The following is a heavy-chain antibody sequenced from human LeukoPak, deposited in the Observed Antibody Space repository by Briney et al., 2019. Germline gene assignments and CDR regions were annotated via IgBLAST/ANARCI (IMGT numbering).Heavy chain of an antibody. Sequence: KDGESLKISCKGSGYSFTSYWIGWVRQMPGRGLEWMGIINPGDSDTRYSPSFQGQVSISADNSISTAYLQWSSLKASDTAMYYCARINGHCSETNCLLTFDNWGQGTLVTVSS. CDR2: INPGDSDT. J-gene: IGHJ4*02. V-gene: IGHV5-51*01. D-gene: IGHD2-15*01. CDR3: ARINGHCSETNCLLTFDN. CDR1: GYSFTSYW.